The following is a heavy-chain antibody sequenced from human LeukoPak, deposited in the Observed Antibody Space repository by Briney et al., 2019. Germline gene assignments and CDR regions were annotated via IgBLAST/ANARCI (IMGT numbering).Heavy chain of an antibody. Sequence: GASVKVSCKASGYTFTSYGISWVRQAPGQGLEWMGWISAYNGNTNYAQKLQGRVTMTTDTSTSTAYMELRSLGSDDTAVYYCARDGGYCSGGSCYPYNWFDPWGQGTLVTVSS. CDR3: ARDGGYCSGGSCYPYNWFDP. CDR2: ISAYNGNT. D-gene: IGHD2-15*01. V-gene: IGHV1-18*04. J-gene: IGHJ5*02. CDR1: GYTFTSYG.